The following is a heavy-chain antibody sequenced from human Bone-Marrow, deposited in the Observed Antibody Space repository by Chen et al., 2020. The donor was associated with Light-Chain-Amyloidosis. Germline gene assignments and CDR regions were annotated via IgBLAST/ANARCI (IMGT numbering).Heavy chain of an antibody. CDR3: ARRRDGYNFDY. J-gene: IGHJ4*02. V-gene: IGHV5-51*01. CDR2: IYPDDYDA. D-gene: IGHD5-12*01. CDR1: GHTFPNYW. Sequence: QLQHSGPAVKTPGGSLKISGKAAGHTFPNYWIGWVRQMPGKGLEWMGVIYPDDYDATYSPSFEGQVTISADKSITTAYLQWRSLKSSATAMYYCARRRDGYNFDYWGQGTLVTVSS.